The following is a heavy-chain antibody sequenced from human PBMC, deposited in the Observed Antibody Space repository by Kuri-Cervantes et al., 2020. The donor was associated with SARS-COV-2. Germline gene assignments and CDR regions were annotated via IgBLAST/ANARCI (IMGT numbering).Heavy chain of an antibody. CDR2: VSGSGGTT. D-gene: IGHD2-15*01. J-gene: IGHJ6*02. Sequence: GGSLRLSCAASGFTFSSYAMSWVRQAPGKGLEWVSGVSGSGGTTYYADSVKGRCTISRDNSKNTLYLQMNSLRAEDTAVYYCAKVGGYCSGGSCYSYYYYGLDVWGQGTTVTVSS. CDR3: AKVGGYCSGGSCYSYYYYGLDV. CDR1: GFTFSSYA. V-gene: IGHV3-23*01.